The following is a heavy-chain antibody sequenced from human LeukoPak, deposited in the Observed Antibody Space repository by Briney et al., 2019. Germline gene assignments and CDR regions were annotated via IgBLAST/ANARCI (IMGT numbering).Heavy chain of an antibody. CDR3: ARDGGGYYDSSGYYYFDY. Sequence: PGGSLRLSCAASGFTFSSYSMNWVRQAPGKGLEWASSISSSSSYIYYADSVKGRFTISRDNAKNSLYLQMNSLRAEDTAVYYCARDGGGYYDSSGYYYFDYWGQGTLVTVSS. D-gene: IGHD3-22*01. CDR2: ISSSSSYI. J-gene: IGHJ4*02. V-gene: IGHV3-21*01. CDR1: GFTFSSYS.